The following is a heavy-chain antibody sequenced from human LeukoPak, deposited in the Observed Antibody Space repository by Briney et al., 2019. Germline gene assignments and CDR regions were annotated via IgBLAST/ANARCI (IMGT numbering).Heavy chain of an antibody. D-gene: IGHD1-1*01. CDR3: ARLALGMTRAGKYFYNGVDV. Sequence: GESLKISCKGSGDSFTNSWSGWVPQMPGKGLEWMGRIHPDDSYRNYSPSFEGRVTSPVEKSITTAYLQWSSLRASDTATYYCARLALGMTRAGKYFYNGVDVWGQGTTVTVSS. CDR1: GDSFTNSW. V-gene: IGHV5-10-1*01. J-gene: IGHJ6*02. CDR2: IHPDDSYR.